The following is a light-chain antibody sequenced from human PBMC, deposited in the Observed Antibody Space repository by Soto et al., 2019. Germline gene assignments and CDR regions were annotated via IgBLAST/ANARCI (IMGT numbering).Light chain of an antibody. CDR1: SSNIESNF. CDR2: RNN. Sequence: QSVLTQPPSASGTPGQRVTISCSGSSSNIESNFVYWYQQFPGTAPRLLIDRNNQRHSGVPDRFSGSKSGNSASLAISALRSEDEADYYCTVWDDSLRGRLFGGGTKLTVL. CDR3: TVWDDSLRGRL. J-gene: IGLJ2*01. V-gene: IGLV1-47*01.